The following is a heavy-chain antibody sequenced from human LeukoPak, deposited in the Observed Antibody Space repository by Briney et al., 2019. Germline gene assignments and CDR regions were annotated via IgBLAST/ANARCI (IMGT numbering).Heavy chain of an antibody. CDR1: GGSISSGDYY. D-gene: IGHD1/OR15-1a*01. J-gene: IGHJ4*02. CDR2: IYYNGGT. V-gene: IGHV4-31*01. Sequence: SETLSLTCTVAGGSISSGDYYWTWIRQHPGKGLEWIGYIYYNGGTYYNPSLKSQVTISADTSKNQFSLKLTSVTGADTAMYYFVRSRKSEQYSFDSWGQGVLVTVSS. CDR3: VRSRKSEQYSFDS.